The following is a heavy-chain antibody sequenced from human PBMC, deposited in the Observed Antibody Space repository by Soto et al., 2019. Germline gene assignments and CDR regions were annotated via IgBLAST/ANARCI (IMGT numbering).Heavy chain of an antibody. CDR2: IWYDGSNK. J-gene: IGHJ6*02. V-gene: IGHV3-33*01. CDR3: ARDYGDYGGYDYYGMDV. CDR1: GFTFNSYG. Sequence: GGSLRLSCAASGFTFNSYGMHWVRQAPGKGLEWVAVIWYDGSNKYYADSVKGRFTISRDNSKNTLYLQMNSLRAEDTAVYYCARDYGDYGGYDYYGMDVWGQGTTVTVSS. D-gene: IGHD4-17*01.